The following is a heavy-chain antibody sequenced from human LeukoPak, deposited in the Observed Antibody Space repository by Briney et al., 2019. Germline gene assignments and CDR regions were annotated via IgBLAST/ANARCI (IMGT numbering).Heavy chain of an antibody. V-gene: IGHV4-38-2*02. Sequence: PSETLSLTCTVSGYSISSGYYWGWIRQPPGKGLEWSGSIFHSGSTYYNPSLRSRVTISVDTSKNQFSLKLSSVTAADTAVYYCARGSSTAATITYWGQGTLVTVSS. CDR2: IFHSGST. J-gene: IGHJ4*02. CDR3: ARGSSTAATITY. CDR1: GYSISSGYY. D-gene: IGHD5-12*01.